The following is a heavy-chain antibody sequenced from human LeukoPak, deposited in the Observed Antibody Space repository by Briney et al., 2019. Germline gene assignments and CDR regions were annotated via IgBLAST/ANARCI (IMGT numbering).Heavy chain of an antibody. CDR2: ISGSGGST. D-gene: IGHD6-13*01. CDR1: GFTFSNYA. V-gene: IGHV3-23*01. CDR3: AKCSIWDVAAAGGGVYFDY. J-gene: IGHJ4*02. Sequence: PGGSLRLSCAASGFTFSNYAMTWVRQAPGKGLEWVSAISGSGGSTYYADSVKGRFTISRDNSKNTLYLQMNSLRAEDTAVYYCAKCSIWDVAAAGGGVYFDYWGQGTLVTVSS.